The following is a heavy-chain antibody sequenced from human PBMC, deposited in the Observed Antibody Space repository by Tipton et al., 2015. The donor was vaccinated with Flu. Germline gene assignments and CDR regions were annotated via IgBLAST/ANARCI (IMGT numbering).Heavy chain of an antibody. CDR1: GGSIRSHY. CDR2: ISHSGTT. D-gene: IGHD2/OR15-2a*01. V-gene: IGHV4-59*07. CDR3: ARQFCSSVTFYGDVAFDF. Sequence: TLSLTCSVSGGSIRSHYWSWIRQPPGKGLELIGYISHSGTTSYNPFLKSRLTLSLDTSKNQFSLGLSSVTAADTALYFCARQFCSSVTFYGDVAFDFWGQGTKVIFSS. J-gene: IGHJ3*01.